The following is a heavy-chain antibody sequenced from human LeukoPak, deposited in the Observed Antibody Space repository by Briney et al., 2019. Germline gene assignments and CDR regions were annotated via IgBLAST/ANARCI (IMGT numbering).Heavy chain of an antibody. CDR1: GYTFTSYY. V-gene: IGHV1-46*01. Sequence: ASVKVSCKASGYTFTSYYMHWVRQAPGQGPEWMGIINPSGGSTSYPQKFQGRVTMTRDTSTSTVYMELNSLRSEDTAVYYCARGRSLLGHCSDTSCPLFDYWGQGTLVTVSP. J-gene: IGHJ4*02. CDR2: INPSGGST. D-gene: IGHD2-2*01. CDR3: ARGRSLLGHCSDTSCPLFDY.